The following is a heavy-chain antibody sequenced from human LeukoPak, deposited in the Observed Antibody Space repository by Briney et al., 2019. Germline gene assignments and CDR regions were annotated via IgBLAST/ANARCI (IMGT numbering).Heavy chain of an antibody. CDR2: INPNSGGT. V-gene: IGHV1-2*02. CDR1: GYTFTGYY. CDR3: ARANALYCSSTSCLFDY. Sequence: WASVKVSCKASGYTFTGYYMHWVQQAPGQGLEWMAWINPNSGGTYYAQNFHDRITMTRDTSISTAYMEPSRLRSDDTAIYYCARANALYCSSTSCLFDYWGQGTLVTVSS. D-gene: IGHD2-2*01. J-gene: IGHJ4*02.